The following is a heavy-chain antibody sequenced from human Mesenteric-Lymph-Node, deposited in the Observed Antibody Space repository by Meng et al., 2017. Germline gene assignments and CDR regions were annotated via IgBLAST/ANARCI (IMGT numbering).Heavy chain of an antibody. D-gene: IGHD1-26*01. V-gene: IGHV4-4*07. CDR1: GGSISSSD. CDR2: IYTSGST. Sequence: VLLEVSGPGLGNPSGTLSLTCFAPGGSISSSDWSWIRQPAGKGLEWIGRIYTSGSTNYNPSLKSRVTMSVDTSKNQFSLKLSSVTAADTAVYYCARDFVRWEWYFDLWGRGTLVTVSS. J-gene: IGHJ2*01. CDR3: ARDFVRWEWYFDL.